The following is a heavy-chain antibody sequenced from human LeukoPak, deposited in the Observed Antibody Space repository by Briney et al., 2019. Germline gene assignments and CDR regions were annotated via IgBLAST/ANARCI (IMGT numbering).Heavy chain of an antibody. D-gene: IGHD3-10*01. CDR2: ISSSSSYI. J-gene: IGHJ5*02. CDR1: GFTFSSYS. V-gene: IGHV3-21*01. Sequence: PGGSLRLSCAASGFTFSSYSMNWVRQAPGKGLEWASSISSSSSYIYYADSVKGRFTISRDNAKNSLYLQMNSLRAEDTAVYYCAGHYYGSGSYYPIPWGQGTLVTVSS. CDR3: AGHYYGSGSYYPIP.